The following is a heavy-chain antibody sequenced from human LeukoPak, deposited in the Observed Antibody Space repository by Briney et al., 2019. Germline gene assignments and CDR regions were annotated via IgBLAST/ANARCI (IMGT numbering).Heavy chain of an antibody. CDR2: IIPIFGTA. CDR3: ASSLRADWLFPPVV. J-gene: IGHJ4*02. Sequence: AVKVSCKASGGTFSSYAISWVRQAPGQGLEWMGGIIPIFGTANYAQKFQGRVTITADESTSTAYMELSSLRSEDTAVYYCASSLRADWLFPPVVWGQGTLVTVSS. CDR1: GGTFSSYA. V-gene: IGHV1-69*13. D-gene: IGHD3-9*01.